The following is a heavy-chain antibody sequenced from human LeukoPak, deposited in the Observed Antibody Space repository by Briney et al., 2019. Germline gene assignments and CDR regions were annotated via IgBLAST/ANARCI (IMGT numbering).Heavy chain of an antibody. D-gene: IGHD1-26*01. V-gene: IGHV4-34*01. J-gene: IGHJ4*02. CDR3: ARSSKVGATADY. CDR1: GGSFSGYY. Sequence: SGTLSLTCAVYGGSFSGYYWSWIRQPPGKGLEWIGEINHSGSTNYNPSLKSRVTISVDTSKNQFSLKLSSVTAADTAVYYCARSSKVGATADYWGQGTLVTVSS. CDR2: INHSGST.